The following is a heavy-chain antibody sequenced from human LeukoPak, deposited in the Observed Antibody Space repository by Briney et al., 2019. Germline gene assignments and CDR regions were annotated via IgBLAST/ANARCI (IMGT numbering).Heavy chain of an antibody. D-gene: IGHD2-2*01. CDR3: VRFRDATPPAHHPF. Sequence: GGCLRLSCAASGFTFSNYWMTSVRQVPGKGLEWVSNIKQDGSEKNYLDSVKGRFTIARDNAKNSLYLQMSSRRGEDMTVYFCVRFRDATPPAHHPFWGQGTLVTVSS. CDR1: GFTFSNYW. CDR2: IKQDGSEK. V-gene: IGHV3-7*01. J-gene: IGHJ4*02.